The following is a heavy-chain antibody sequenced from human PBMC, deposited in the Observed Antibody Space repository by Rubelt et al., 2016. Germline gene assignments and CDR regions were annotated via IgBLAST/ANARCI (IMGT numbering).Heavy chain of an antibody. Sequence: QVQLVQSGTEVKKPGASVKVSCKASGYTFTIYGISWVRQAPGQGLEWMGWISAYNGNTNWSPKPQGRVTMHPDPSTSTAYMELRSLGSDDTAVYYCARERGRGVSAFDIWGQGTMVTVSS. J-gene: IGHJ3*02. CDR1: GYTFTIYG. V-gene: IGHV1-18*01. CDR3: ARERGRGVSAFDI. D-gene: IGHD3-16*01. CDR2: ISAYNGNT.